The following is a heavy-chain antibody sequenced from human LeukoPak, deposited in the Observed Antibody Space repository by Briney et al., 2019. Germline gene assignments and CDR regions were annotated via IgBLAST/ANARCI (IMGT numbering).Heavy chain of an antibody. CDR3: ARSHDILIRYFQH. Sequence: GGSLRLSCAASGFTFSSYAMSWVRQAPGKGLEWVSAISGSGGSTYYADSVKGRFTISRDNSKNTLYLQMNSLRVEDTAVYYCARSHDILIRYFQHWGQGTLVTVSS. V-gene: IGHV3-23*01. CDR2: ISGSGGST. J-gene: IGHJ1*01. CDR1: GFTFSSYA. D-gene: IGHD3-9*01.